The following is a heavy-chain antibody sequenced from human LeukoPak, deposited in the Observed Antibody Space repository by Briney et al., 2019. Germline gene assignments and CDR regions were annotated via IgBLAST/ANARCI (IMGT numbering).Heavy chain of an antibody. CDR1: GYTFTSYG. J-gene: IGHJ5*02. CDR3: ARVQDIVVVPAANHWFDP. CDR2: INAYNGNT. Sequence: GASVKVSCKASGYTFTSYGISWVRQAPGQGLEWMGWINAYNGNTNYAQKLQGRVTMTTDTSTSTAYMELRSLRSDDTAVYYCARVQDIVVVPAANHWFDPWGQGTLVTVSS. D-gene: IGHD2-2*01. V-gene: IGHV1-18*04.